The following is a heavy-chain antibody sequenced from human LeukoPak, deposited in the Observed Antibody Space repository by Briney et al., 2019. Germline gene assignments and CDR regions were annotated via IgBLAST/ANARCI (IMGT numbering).Heavy chain of an antibody. J-gene: IGHJ4*02. CDR1: GFTFNHYG. Sequence: GGSLRLSCAAAGFTFNHYGMHWVRQAPGKGLEWVAVIWSDGTNKYYGDSVKGRFTISRDDSEKTVYLQMNSLRPEGTGVYYCAKDAERGFDYSNSLEYWGQGTPVTVST. D-gene: IGHD4-11*01. CDR2: IWSDGTNK. V-gene: IGHV3-33*03. CDR3: AKDAERGFDYSNSLEY.